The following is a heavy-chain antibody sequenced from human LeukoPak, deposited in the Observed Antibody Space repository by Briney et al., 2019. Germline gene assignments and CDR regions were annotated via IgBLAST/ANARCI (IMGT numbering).Heavy chain of an antibody. CDR1: GYTFTGYY. J-gene: IGHJ6*02. CDR2: INPNSGGT. V-gene: IGHV1-2*06. Sequence: ASVKVSCKASGYTFTGYYMHWVRQAPGQGLEWMGRINPNSGGTNYAQRFQGRVTMTRDTSISTAYMELSRLRSDDTAVYYCATIGVVPAANTYGMDVWGQGTTVTVSS. CDR3: ATIGVVPAANTYGMDV. D-gene: IGHD2-2*01.